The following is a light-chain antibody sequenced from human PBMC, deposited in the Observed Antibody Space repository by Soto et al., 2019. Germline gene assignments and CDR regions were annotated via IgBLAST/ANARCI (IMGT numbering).Light chain of an antibody. J-gene: IGLJ1*01. CDR1: SSGVGGYNY. Sequence: QSVLTQPASVSGSPGQSITISCTGTSSGVGGYNYVSWYQQHPGKAPKLMIYDVSNRPSRVSNRFSGSKSGNTASLTISGLQAEDEADYYCCSYAGSSTSYVFGTGTKVTVL. CDR3: CSYAGSSTSYV. V-gene: IGLV2-14*01. CDR2: DVS.